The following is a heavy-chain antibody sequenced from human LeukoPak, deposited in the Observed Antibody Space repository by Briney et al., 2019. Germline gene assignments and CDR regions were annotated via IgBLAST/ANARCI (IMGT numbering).Heavy chain of an antibody. J-gene: IGHJ4*02. Sequence: GGSLTLSCAASGFTFSSYSMNWVRQTPGKGLEWVSSISSSSSNIYYADSVKVRFTISRDNAKNSLYLQMNSLRAEDTALYYCARDPVVAVDYWGQGTLVTVSS. D-gene: IGHD2-15*01. CDR3: ARDPVVAVDY. CDR2: ISSSSSNI. CDR1: GFTFSSYS. V-gene: IGHV3-21*01.